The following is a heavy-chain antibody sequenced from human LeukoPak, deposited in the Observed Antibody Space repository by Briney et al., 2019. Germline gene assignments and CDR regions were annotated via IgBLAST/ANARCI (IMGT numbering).Heavy chain of an antibody. J-gene: IGHJ4*02. CDR1: GYSISSGYY. CDR2: IYHSGSS. CDR3: ARDLLGVTGTGSLPFDY. D-gene: IGHD1-7*01. V-gene: IGHV4-38-2*02. Sequence: VKPSETLSLTCAVSGYSISSGYYWGWIRQPPGKGLEWIVSIYHSGSSYYNPSLKSRVTISVDTSKNQFSLKLSSVTAADTAVYYCARDLLGVTGTGSLPFDYWGQGTLVTVSS.